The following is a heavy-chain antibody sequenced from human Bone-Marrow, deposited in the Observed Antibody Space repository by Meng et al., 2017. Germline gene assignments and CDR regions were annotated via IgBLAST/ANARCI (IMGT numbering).Heavy chain of an antibody. J-gene: IGHJ6*02. CDR2: ISSSSSYI. CDR3: ARDQGNIAAAVFYYYYYGMDV. CDR1: GFTFSSYS. V-gene: IGHV3-21*01. D-gene: IGHD6-13*01. Sequence: GGSLRLSCAASGFTFSSYSMNWVRQAPGKGLEGVSSISSSSSYIYYADSVEGRFTISRDNAKNSLYLQMNSLRAEDTAVYYCARDQGNIAAAVFYYYYYGMDVWGQGTTVTVSS.